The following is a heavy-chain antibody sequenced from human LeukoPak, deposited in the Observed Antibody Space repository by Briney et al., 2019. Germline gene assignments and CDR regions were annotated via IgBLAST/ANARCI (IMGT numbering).Heavy chain of an antibody. CDR1: GGSISSSTYY. J-gene: IGHJ4*02. CDR3: ARVVGWTTTWGNYFDY. D-gene: IGHD1-26*01. CDR2: IYFSGST. V-gene: IGHV4-39*07. Sequence: PSETPSLTCTVSGGSISSSTYYWGWIRQPPGKGLEWIGTIYFSGSTYYNPSLKSRVTISVDTSKNQFSLKLSSVTAADTAVYYCARVVGWTTTWGNYFDYWGQGTLVTVSS.